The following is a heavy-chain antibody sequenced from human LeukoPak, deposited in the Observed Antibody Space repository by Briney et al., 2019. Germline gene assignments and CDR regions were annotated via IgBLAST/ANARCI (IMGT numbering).Heavy chain of an antibody. CDR3: ARDRGYSGYDYFPLFDY. CDR1: GGSISSGSYC. CDR2: IYHSGST. D-gene: IGHD5-12*01. J-gene: IGHJ4*02. Sequence: PSETLSLTCTVSGGSISSGSYCWSWIRQPPGKGLEWIGSIYHSGSTYYNPSLKSRVTISVDTSRNQFSLKLSSVTAADTAVYYCARDRGYSGYDYFPLFDYWGQGTLVTVSS. V-gene: IGHV4-39*07.